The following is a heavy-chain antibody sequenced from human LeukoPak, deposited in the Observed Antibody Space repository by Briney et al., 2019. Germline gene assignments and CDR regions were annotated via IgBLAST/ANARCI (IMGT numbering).Heavy chain of an antibody. CDR2: INPNSGGT. D-gene: IGHD6-6*01. CDR3: ARAAVPRSGSSWVVPSDY. Sequence: ASVKVSCKASGYTFTGYYMHWVRQAPGQGLEWMGWINPNSGGTNYAQKFQGRVTMTRDTSISTAYMELSRLRSDDTAVYYCARAAVPRSGSSWVVPSDYWGQGTLVTVSS. CDR1: GYTFTGYY. J-gene: IGHJ4*02. V-gene: IGHV1-2*02.